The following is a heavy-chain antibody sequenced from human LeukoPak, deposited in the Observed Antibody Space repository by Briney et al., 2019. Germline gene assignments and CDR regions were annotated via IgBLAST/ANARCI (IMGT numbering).Heavy chain of an antibody. J-gene: IGHJ5*02. CDR2: INHSGST. CDR1: GDSIKSSSYY. V-gene: IGHV4-39*07. D-gene: IGHD1-1*01. Sequence: KTSETLSLTCTVSGDSIKSSSYYWAWVRQPPGKGLEWIGEINHSGSTNYNPSLKSRVTISVDTSKNQFSLKLSSVTAADTAVYYCARGRWKGWFDPWGQGTLVTVSS. CDR3: ARGRWKGWFDP.